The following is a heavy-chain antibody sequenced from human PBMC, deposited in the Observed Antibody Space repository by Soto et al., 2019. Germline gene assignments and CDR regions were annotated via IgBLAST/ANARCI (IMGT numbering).Heavy chain of an antibody. V-gene: IGHV1-69*01. Sequence: QVQLVQSGAEVKKPGSSVKVSCKASGGTFNSYAISWVRQAPGQGLEWMGGIIPIFGTANYAQNFQGRVAITADESTSAAYMQLRSLRSEDTAVYYCALWGFRDVNKSENNYGMDVWGQGTTVTVSS. CDR2: IIPIFGTA. J-gene: IGHJ6*02. D-gene: IGHD3-10*01. CDR1: GGTFNSYA. CDR3: ALWGFRDVNKSENNYGMDV.